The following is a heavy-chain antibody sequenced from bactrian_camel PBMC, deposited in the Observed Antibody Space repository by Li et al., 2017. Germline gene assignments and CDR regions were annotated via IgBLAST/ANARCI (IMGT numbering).Heavy chain of an antibody. CDR1: GYTYSRHC. CDR2: IDADGTT. V-gene: IGHV3S53*01. Sequence: VQLVESGGRSVQAGGSLSLSCAASGYTYSRHCMAWFRQAPGKHREGVAYIDADGTTTYANSVKGRFTISQDNAKNTVSLQMNSLKPEDTAMYYCAARGPYCYTKLSVADYTYWGQGTQVTVS. J-gene: IGHJ4*01. D-gene: IGHD2*01. CDR3: AARGPYCYTKLSVADYTY.